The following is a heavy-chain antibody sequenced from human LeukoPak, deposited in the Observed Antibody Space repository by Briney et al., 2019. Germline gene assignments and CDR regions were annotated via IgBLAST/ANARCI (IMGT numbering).Heavy chain of an antibody. CDR1: GGSISSSTYY. CDR3: ARGAVAGRPIDY. J-gene: IGHJ4*02. CDR2: IYYSGST. Sequence: SETLSLTCTVSGGSISSSTYYWGWIRQPPGKGLEWIGYIYYSGSTNYNPSLKSRVTISVDTSKNQFSLKLSSVTAADTAVYYCARGAVAGRPIDYWGQGTLVTVSS. D-gene: IGHD6-19*01. V-gene: IGHV4-61*05.